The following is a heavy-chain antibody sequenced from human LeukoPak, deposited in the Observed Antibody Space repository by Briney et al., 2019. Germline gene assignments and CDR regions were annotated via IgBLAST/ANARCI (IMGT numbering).Heavy chain of an antibody. D-gene: IGHD5-12*01. V-gene: IGHV3-53*01. J-gene: IGHJ4*02. CDR2: IYSGGST. CDR3: ARSVATTRRVDY. Sequence: GGSLRLSCAASGFTVSSNYMSWVRQAPGKGLEWVSVIYSGGSTYYADSVKGRFTIPRDNSKNTLYLQMNSLRAEDTAVYYCARSVATTRRVDYWGQGTLVTVSS. CDR1: GFTVSSNY.